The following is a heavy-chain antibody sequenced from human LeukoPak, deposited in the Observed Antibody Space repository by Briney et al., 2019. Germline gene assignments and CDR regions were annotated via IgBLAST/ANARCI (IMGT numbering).Heavy chain of an antibody. V-gene: IGHV4-39*01. J-gene: IGHJ4*02. Sequence: PSETLSLTCTVSGDSISSSSYYWGWIRQLPGKGLDWIGSIYYDGSTYCNPSLKSRVTISVDTSKNQFSLKLSSVTAADTAVYYCARISADGSGYYYVDYWGQGTLVTVSS. D-gene: IGHD3-22*01. CDR3: ARISADGSGYYYVDY. CDR1: GDSISSSSYY. CDR2: IYYDGST.